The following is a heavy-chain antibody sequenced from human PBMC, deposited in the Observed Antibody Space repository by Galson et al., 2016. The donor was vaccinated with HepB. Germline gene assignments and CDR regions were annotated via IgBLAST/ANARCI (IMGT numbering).Heavy chain of an antibody. CDR3: ARGTMKCDF. V-gene: IGHV1-18*01. CDR1: GYTFIIYG. J-gene: IGHJ4*02. CDR2: ITAYNGIT. Sequence: SVKVSCKASGYTFIIYGISWVRQAPGQGLEWMGWITAYNGITKYAQKFQGRVTMTTDTSTNIAYMELRSLRSDDTAVYYCARGTMKCDFWGQGTLVTVSS. D-gene: IGHD3-22*01.